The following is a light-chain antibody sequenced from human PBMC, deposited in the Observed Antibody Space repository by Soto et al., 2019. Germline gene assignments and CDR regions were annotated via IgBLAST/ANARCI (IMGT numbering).Light chain of an antibody. CDR2: GAS. CDR3: QQYGTSPPLT. J-gene: IGKJ4*01. CDR1: QSLAGNY. Sequence: EIVLVQSPGTLSLSPGDRATLSCRASQSLAGNYLAWYQQKPGQAPRLLIDGASTRATGTPDRFSGSGSGTDFTLTISRLEPEDFAVYYCQQYGTSPPLTFGGGTKVEIK. V-gene: IGKV3-20*01.